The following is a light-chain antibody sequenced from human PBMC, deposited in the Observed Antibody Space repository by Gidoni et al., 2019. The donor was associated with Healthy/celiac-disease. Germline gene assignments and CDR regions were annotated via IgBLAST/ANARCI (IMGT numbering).Light chain of an antibody. Sequence: QSVLTQPPSASGTPGPRVTISCSGSSSNSGSKTVNWYQQLPGTAPKLLIYSNNQRPSGVPDRFSGSKSGTSASLAISGLQSEDEADYYCAAWDDSLNGYVVFGGGTKLTVL. CDR1: SSNSGSKT. CDR2: SNN. V-gene: IGLV1-44*01. CDR3: AAWDDSLNGYVV. J-gene: IGLJ2*01.